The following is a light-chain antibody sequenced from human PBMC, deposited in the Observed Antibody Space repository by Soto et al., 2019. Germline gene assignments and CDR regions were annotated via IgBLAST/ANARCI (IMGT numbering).Light chain of an antibody. CDR3: AAWDDSLSGVI. Sequence: QAVVTQPPSASGTPGQRVTISCSGSSSNIGSSYVYWYQQFPGTAPKLLIYRNNQRPSGVTDRLSASKSGTSASLAISGLRSEDEADYYCAAWDDSLSGVIFGGGTKVTVL. V-gene: IGLV1-47*01. CDR2: RNN. J-gene: IGLJ2*01. CDR1: SSNIGSSY.